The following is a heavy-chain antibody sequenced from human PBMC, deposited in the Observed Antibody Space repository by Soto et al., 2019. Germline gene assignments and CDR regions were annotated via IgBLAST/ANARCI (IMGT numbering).Heavy chain of an antibody. J-gene: IGHJ4*02. V-gene: IGHV1-18*01. Sequence: ASVKVSCKASGYTFTSYGISWVRQAPGQGLEWMGWISAYNGNTNYAQKLQGRVTMTTDTSTSTAYMELRSLRSDDTAVYYCARVEALRYFDWLLRGIDYWGQGTLVTVSS. CDR2: ISAYNGNT. D-gene: IGHD3-9*01. CDR1: GYTFTSYG. CDR3: ARVEALRYFDWLLRGIDY.